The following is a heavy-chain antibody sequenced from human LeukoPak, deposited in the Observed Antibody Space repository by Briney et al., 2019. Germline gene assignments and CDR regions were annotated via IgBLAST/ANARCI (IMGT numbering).Heavy chain of an antibody. Sequence: PSETLSLTCSVSGGSIGSSNYYWGWIRQPPGKGLEWIGSIYYSGSTYYNPSLKSRVTISVDTSKNQFSLKLSSVTAADTAVYYCARPVPSRLGWFDPGGQGTLVIVSS. CDR2: IYYSGST. CDR3: ARPVPSRLGWFDP. D-gene: IGHD1-1*01. CDR1: GGSIGSSNYY. J-gene: IGHJ5*02. V-gene: IGHV4-39*01.